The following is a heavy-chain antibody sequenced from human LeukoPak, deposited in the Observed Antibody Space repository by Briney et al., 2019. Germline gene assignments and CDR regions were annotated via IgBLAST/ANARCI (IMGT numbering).Heavy chain of an antibody. Sequence: SSETLSLTCTVSGGSISSYYWSWIRQPAGKELEWIGRIYTSGSTNYNPSLKSRVTMSVDTSKNQVSLRLSSVTAADTAVYYCARHGTISSESYFDYWGQGALVTVSS. V-gene: IGHV4-4*07. J-gene: IGHJ4*02. CDR3: ARHGTISSESYFDY. D-gene: IGHD1-14*01. CDR2: IYTSGST. CDR1: GGSISSYY.